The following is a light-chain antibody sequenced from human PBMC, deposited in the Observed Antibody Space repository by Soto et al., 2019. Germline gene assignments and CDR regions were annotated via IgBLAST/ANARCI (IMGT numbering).Light chain of an antibody. CDR3: QKYNSYQWK. Sequence: DIQMTHSPSALSASVLYIVTITFRSSQSISRWLALYQQKPGQAPKILIFDASTLQRGVPSRLSGSGSGTEFTLTISSLQPDDFATYYCQKYNSYQWKFGQGTRLEIK. CDR2: DAS. V-gene: IGKV1-5*01. CDR1: QSISRW. J-gene: IGKJ5*01.